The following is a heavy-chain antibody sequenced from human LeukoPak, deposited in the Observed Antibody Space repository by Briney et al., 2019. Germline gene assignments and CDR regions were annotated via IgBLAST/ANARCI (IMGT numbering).Heavy chain of an antibody. Sequence: PGASVKVSCKASGGTFSTYAVSWVRQAPGQGLEWMGGIIPLFGTANYAQKFRDRVTITTDESTSTVYMDLTRLTSEDTAIYYCTKGGDYWGQGTLVTVSS. J-gene: IGHJ4*02. CDR3: TKGGDY. V-gene: IGHV1-69*05. CDR2: IIPLFGTA. CDR1: GGTFSTYA. D-gene: IGHD3-16*01.